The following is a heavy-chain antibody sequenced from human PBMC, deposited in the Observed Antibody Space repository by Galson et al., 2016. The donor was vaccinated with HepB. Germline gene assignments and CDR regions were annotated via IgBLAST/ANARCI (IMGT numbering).Heavy chain of an antibody. CDR3: ARGGSRPIDY. V-gene: IGHV3-74*01. Sequence: SLRLSCAASGFTFSTYWMHWVRQAPGKGLVWVSRINTDGSSTSYADSVKGRFTISRDNAKNTLYLQMSSLRAEDTAVYYCARGGSRPIDYWGQGTLVTVSS. D-gene: IGHD1-26*01. CDR2: INTDGSST. J-gene: IGHJ4*02. CDR1: GFTFSTYW.